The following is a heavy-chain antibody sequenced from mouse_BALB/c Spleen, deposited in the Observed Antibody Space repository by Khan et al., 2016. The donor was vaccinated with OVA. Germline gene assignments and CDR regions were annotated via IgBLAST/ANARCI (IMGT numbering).Heavy chain of an antibody. CDR1: GYSFTGYF. V-gene: IGHV1-20*02. CDR3: ARIYGSDFDY. D-gene: IGHD1-1*01. J-gene: IGHJ2*01. CDR2: INPHIGET. Sequence: EVKLLESGPELVKPGASVKISCKASGYSFTGYFMNWVIQSHGKSLEWIGRINPHIGETFYNQKFKGKATLTVDESSSTSHMDLRSLASEDSAVYYCARIYGSDFDYWGQGTTLTVSS.